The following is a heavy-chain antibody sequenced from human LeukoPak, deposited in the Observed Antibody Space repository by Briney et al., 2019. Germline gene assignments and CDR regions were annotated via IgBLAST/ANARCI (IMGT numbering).Heavy chain of an antibody. V-gene: IGHV4-31*03. J-gene: IGHJ5*02. CDR1: GDSISSGGYH. CDR2: ISYSGST. CDR3: ARDYGDYFRWFDP. Sequence: PSETLSLTCTVSGDSISSGGYHWTWIRQHPGKGLERIGYISYSGSTYYNPSLKSRVNISMGTSKNQFSLSLTSVTAADTAVYYCARDYGDYFRWFDPWGQGTLVTVSS. D-gene: IGHD4-17*01.